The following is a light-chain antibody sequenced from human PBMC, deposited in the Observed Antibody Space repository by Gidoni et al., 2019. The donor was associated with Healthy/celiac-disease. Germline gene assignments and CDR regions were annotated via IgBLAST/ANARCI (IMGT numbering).Light chain of an antibody. CDR1: QSVSSSY. Sequence: ELVLTQSPGTLSLSPGERATLTCRASQSVSSSYLAWYQQKPGQAPRLLIYGASSRATGIPDRFSGSGSGTDFTLLISRLEPEDFAVYYCQQYGSSPFTFGGGTKVEIK. J-gene: IGKJ4*01. CDR3: QQYGSSPFT. CDR2: GAS. V-gene: IGKV3-20*01.